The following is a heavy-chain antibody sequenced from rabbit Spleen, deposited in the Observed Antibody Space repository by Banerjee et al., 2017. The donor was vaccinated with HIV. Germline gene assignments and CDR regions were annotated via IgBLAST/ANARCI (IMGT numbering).Heavy chain of an antibody. Sequence: LVESGGGLVQPGASLTLTCTASGFSFSSNYDMCWVRQAPGKGLEWISCIIGSSGGFTYSATWAKGRFTCSKTSSTTVTLRMTSLTAADRATYFCARDLVGVIGWNFNLWGQGTLVTVS. CDR2: IIGSSGGFT. CDR3: ARDLVGVIGWNFNL. CDR1: GFSFSSNYD. D-gene: IGHD1-1*01. V-gene: IGHV1S40*01. J-gene: IGHJ4*01.